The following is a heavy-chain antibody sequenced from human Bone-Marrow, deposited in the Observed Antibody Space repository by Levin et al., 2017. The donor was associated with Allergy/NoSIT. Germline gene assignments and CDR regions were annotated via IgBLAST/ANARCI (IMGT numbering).Heavy chain of an antibody. V-gene: IGHV3-23*01. CDR1: GFTFSSCA. CDR3: AKSDFWSSSDIGYFGF. D-gene: IGHD3-3*01. J-gene: IGHJ4*02. Sequence: SGGSLRLSCAASGFTFSSCAMSWVRQAPGKGLEWVSGISGSGATTYYADSVRGRFSISRDNSKNTLYLQMNSLRAEDTAVYYCAKSDFWSSSDIGYFGFWGQGTLVTVSS. CDR2: ISGSGATT.